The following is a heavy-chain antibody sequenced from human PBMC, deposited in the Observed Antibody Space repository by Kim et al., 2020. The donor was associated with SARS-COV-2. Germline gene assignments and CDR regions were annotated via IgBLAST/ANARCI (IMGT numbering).Heavy chain of an antibody. CDR2: IYRVGTA. CDR1: GGSITSGNYY. Sequence: SETLYLTCSVSGGSITSGNYYWTWIRQRPGQGLEWLGYIYRVGTAYYNPSLESRISISMDTSKNHFSLKMSSVTAADTAVYFCARDLATSNDALDIWGQGTMVTVSS. J-gene: IGHJ3*02. D-gene: IGHD1-26*01. V-gene: IGHV4-31*03. CDR3: ARDLATSNDALDI.